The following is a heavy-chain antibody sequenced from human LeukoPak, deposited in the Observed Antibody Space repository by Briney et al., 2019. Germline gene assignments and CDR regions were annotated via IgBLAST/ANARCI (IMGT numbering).Heavy chain of an antibody. J-gene: IGHJ4*02. D-gene: IGHD3-9*01. V-gene: IGHV3-23*01. CDR3: AKAQNNYDILTGYSY. CDR1: GFTFSSHA. CDR2: ISGSGGST. Sequence: QSGGSLRLSCAASGFTFSSHAMSWVRQAPGKGLEWVSAISGSGGSTYYADSVKGRFTISRDNSKNTLYLQMNSLRAEDTAVYYCAKAQNNYDILTGYSYWGQGTLVTVSS.